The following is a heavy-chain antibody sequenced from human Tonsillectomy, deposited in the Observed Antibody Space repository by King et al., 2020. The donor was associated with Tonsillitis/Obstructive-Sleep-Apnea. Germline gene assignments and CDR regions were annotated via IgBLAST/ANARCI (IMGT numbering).Heavy chain of an antibody. J-gene: IGHJ6*03. V-gene: IGHV4-59*01. CDR2: IYYSGST. Sequence: QVQLQESGPGLVKPSETLSLTCTVSGGSISSYYWSWIRQPPGKGLEWIGYIYYSGSTNYKPSLKSRVTISVDTSKKQFSLKLSSVTAADTAVYYWARGQGEQLGDYYYYYMDVWGKGTTVTVSS. CDR3: ARGQGEQLGDYYYYYMDV. CDR1: GGSISSYY. D-gene: IGHD6-13*01.